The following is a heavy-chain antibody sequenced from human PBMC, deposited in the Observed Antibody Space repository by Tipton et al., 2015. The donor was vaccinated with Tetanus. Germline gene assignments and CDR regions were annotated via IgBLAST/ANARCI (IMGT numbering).Heavy chain of an antibody. Sequence: TLSLTCAVSGESFSGHYWSWIRQAPGKGLEWVGEISASGSTNYNPSLESRITMSVDTTKKRISLRLASLVAADTAVYFCARSIAAAAVWPYDSWGQGTLVTVSS. J-gene: IGHJ4*02. CDR2: ISASGST. CDR1: GESFSGHY. V-gene: IGHV4-34*01. D-gene: IGHD6-13*01. CDR3: ARSIAAAAVWPYDS.